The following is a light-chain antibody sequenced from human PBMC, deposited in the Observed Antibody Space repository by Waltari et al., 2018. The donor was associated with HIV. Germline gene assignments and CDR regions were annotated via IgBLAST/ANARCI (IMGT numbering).Light chain of an antibody. CDR3: QQLGT. J-gene: IGKJ3*01. V-gene: IGKV1-9*01. CDR1: EGINNY. Sequence: DIQLTQSPSYLSASVGDRVTVTCRASEGINNYLDWYQQKPGTAPKLLVYAASTLQNGVPSRFSGRGSGTEFTLTIDSLQPEDFATYYCQQLGTFGPGTTVDIK. CDR2: AAS.